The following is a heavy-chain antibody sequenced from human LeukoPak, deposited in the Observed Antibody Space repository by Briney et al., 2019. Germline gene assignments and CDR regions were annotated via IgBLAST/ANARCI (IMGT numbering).Heavy chain of an antibody. J-gene: IGHJ4*02. CDR2: ITGSGGST. CDR1: GLTFSNYA. D-gene: IGHD1-1*01. Sequence: GRCLRLSCAASGLTFSNYAMSWVRQPPRKGLEWVSSITGSGGSTYYADSVKSRFTISRDNAKNAVYLQMNSLRAEDTALYYCARQLADWGQGTLVTVSS. CDR3: ARQLAD. V-gene: IGHV3-23*01.